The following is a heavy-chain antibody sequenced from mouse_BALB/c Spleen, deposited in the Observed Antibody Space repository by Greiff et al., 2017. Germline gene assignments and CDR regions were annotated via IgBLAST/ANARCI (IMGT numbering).Heavy chain of an antibody. J-gene: IGHJ1*01. Sequence: QVHVKQSGAELVRPGVSAKISCKGSGYTFTDYAMHWVKQSHAKSLEWIGVISTYYGDASYNQKFKGKATMTVDKSSSTAYMELARLTSEDSAIYYCARRTGTGYFDVWGAGTTVTVSS. CDR2: ISTYYGDA. V-gene: IGHV1S137*01. D-gene: IGHD4-1*01. CDR3: ARRTGTGYFDV. CDR1: GYTFTDYA.